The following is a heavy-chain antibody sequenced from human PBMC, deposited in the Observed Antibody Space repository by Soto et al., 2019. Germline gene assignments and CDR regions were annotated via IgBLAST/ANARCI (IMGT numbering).Heavy chain of an antibody. V-gene: IGHV4-34*01. CDR3: AREGQFYVDY. CDR2: INHSGST. D-gene: IGHD3-10*02. Sequence: PSETLSLTCAVYGGSFSGYYWSWIRQPPGKGLEWIGEINHSGSTNYNPSLKSRVTISVDTSKNQFSLKLSSVTAADTAVYYCAREGQFYVDYWGQGTLVTV. CDR1: GGSFSGYY. J-gene: IGHJ4*02.